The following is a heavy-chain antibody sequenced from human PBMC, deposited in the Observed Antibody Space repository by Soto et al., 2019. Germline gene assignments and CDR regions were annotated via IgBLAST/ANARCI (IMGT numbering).Heavy chain of an antibody. D-gene: IGHD3-3*01. CDR1: GYTFTSYA. V-gene: IGHV1-3*01. J-gene: IGHJ6*02. CDR3: AREGIFGGVIPWDV. Sequence: QVKLVQSGAEVKKPGASVKVSCKASGYTFTSYAMHWVRQAPGQRLEWMGWINAGNGNTKYSQQFKGRVTITRDTSATTAYMELSSLRSEDTAVYDCAREGIFGGVIPWDVWGQGTTVTVSS. CDR2: INAGNGNT.